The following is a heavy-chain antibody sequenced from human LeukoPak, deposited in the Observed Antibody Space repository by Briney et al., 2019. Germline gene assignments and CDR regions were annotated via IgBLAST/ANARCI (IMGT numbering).Heavy chain of an antibody. CDR3: ARPPDCSSTSCFAEYFQH. Sequence: SETLSLTCTVSGGSISSSSYYWGWIRQPPGKGLEWIGSIYYSGSTYYNPSLKSPVTISVDTSKNQFSLKLSSVTAADTAVYYCARPPDCSSTSCFAEYFQHWGQGTLVTVSS. CDR2: IYYSGST. D-gene: IGHD2-2*01. CDR1: GGSISSSSYY. V-gene: IGHV4-39*01. J-gene: IGHJ1*01.